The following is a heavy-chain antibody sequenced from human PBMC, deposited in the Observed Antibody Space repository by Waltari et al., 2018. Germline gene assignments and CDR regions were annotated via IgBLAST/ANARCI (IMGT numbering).Heavy chain of an antibody. Sequence: ELQLVESGGDLVQPGGSLRLSCVTSGFPFHNFWMAWVRQVPGKGLQWLANIKHDGSETYHVDSVKGRFTISRDNARNSLYLEMDRLRVEDTGVYYCAREGLTEEAAYWGQGTLVTVSS. D-gene: IGHD4-4*01. J-gene: IGHJ4*02. CDR3: AREGLTEEAAY. V-gene: IGHV3-7*01. CDR2: IKHDGSET. CDR1: GFPFHNFW.